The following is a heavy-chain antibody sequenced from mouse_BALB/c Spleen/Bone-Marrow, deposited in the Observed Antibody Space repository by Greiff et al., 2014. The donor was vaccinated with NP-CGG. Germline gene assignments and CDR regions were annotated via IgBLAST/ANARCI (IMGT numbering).Heavy chain of an antibody. V-gene: IGHV1-14*01. CDR1: GYTFTSYV. CDR3: AGPAWFAY. CDR2: TNPFNGGA. Sequence: VQLQQPGPELVKPGASVKMSCKASGYTFTSYVMHWVKQKPGQGLEWIGFTNPFNGGAKYNEKFRGKATLTSDKSSSTAYMELSSLTSEDSAVYYCAGPAWFAYWGRGTLVTVSA. J-gene: IGHJ3*01.